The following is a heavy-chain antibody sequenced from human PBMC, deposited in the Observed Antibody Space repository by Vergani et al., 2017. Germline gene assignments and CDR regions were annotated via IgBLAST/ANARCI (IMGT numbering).Heavy chain of an antibody. V-gene: IGHV1-3*01. CDR1: GYTFTSYA. D-gene: IGHD2-15*01. J-gene: IGHJ6*02. Sequence: QVQLVQSGAEVKKPGASVKVSCKASGYTFTSYAMHWVRQAPGQRLEWMGWINAGNGNTKYSQKFQGRVTITRDTSASTAYMELSSLRSEDTAVYYCARGGGGDCSXGSCPGAGEAYYYYGMDVWGQGTTVTVSS. CDR3: ARGGGGDCSXGSCPGAGEAYYYYGMDV. CDR2: INAGNGNT.